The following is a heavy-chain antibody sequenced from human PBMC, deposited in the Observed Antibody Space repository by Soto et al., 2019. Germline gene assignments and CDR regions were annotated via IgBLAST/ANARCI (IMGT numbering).Heavy chain of an antibody. V-gene: IGHV4-59*01. CDR3: ARTYGGNTFDY. J-gene: IGHJ4*02. D-gene: IGHD4-17*01. CDR1: GGSISSYY. Sequence: SETLSLTCTVSGGSISSYYWSWIRQPPGKGLEWIGYIYYSGSTNYNPSLKSRVTISVDTSKNQFSLKLSSVTAADTAVYYCARTYGGNTFDYWGQGALVTVSS. CDR2: IYYSGST.